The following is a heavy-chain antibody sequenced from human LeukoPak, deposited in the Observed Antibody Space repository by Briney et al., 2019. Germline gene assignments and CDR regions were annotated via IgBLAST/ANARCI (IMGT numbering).Heavy chain of an antibody. V-gene: IGHV3-48*03. CDR3: ARGYDFWPFDY. CDR1: GFTFSSHE. CDR2: ISSSGSTI. D-gene: IGHD3-3*01. Sequence: QTGGSLRLSCAASGFTFSSHEMNWVRQAPGKGLEWVSYISSSGSTIYYADSVKGRFTISRDNSKNTLYLQMNSLRAEDTAVYYCARGYDFWPFDYWGQGTLVTVSS. J-gene: IGHJ4*02.